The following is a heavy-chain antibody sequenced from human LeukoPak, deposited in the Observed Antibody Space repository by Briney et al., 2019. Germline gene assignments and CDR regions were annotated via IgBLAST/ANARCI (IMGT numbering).Heavy chain of an antibody. CDR3: AKSRWVTTSDF. CDR2: IKSKTDGGTT. CDR1: GFTFSNAW. J-gene: IGHJ4*02. Sequence: GGSLRLSCAASGFTFSNAWMSWVRQAPGKGLEWVGRIKSKTDGGTTDYAAPVKGRFTISRDDSKYTLDLQMNSLKTEDTAVYYCAKSRWVTTSDFWGQGTLVTASS. D-gene: IGHD4-17*01. V-gene: IGHV3-15*01.